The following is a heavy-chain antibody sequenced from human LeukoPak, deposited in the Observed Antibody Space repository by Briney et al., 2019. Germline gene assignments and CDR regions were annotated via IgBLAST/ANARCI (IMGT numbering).Heavy chain of an antibody. CDR2: ISSSSSYI. D-gene: IGHD1-26*01. CDR3: ARAPGRIVGATFYFDY. V-gene: IGHV3-21*01. CDR1: GFTFSSYS. J-gene: IGHJ4*02. Sequence: PGGSLRLSCAASGFTFSSYSMNWVRQAPGKGLEWVSSISSSSSYIYYADSVKGRFTISRDNAKNSLYLQMNSLRAEDTAVYYCARAPGRIVGATFYFDYWGQGTLVTVSS.